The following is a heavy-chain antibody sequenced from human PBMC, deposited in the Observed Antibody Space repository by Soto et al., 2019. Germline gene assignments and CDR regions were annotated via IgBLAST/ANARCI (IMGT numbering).Heavy chain of an antibody. CDR1: GGSISSGGYS. CDR2: IYHSGST. J-gene: IGHJ5*02. D-gene: IGHD3-3*02. V-gene: IGHV4-30-2*01. CDR3: ARGPPFLP. Sequence: SETLSLTCTVSGGSISSGGYSWSWIRHPPGKGLEWIGYIYHSGSTYYNPSLKSRVTISVDRSKNQFSLKLSSVTAADTAVYYCARGPPFLPWGEGTLVTVSS.